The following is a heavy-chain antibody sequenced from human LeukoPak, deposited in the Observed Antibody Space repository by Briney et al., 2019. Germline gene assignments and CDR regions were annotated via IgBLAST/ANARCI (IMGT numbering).Heavy chain of an antibody. Sequence: PSETLSLTCTVSGGSISSSSYYWGWIRQPPGKGLEWIGSIYYSGSTYYNPSLKSRVTISVDTSKNQFSLKLSSVTAADTAVYYCARRKVGATWYYFDYWGQGTLVTVSS. CDR2: IYYSGST. CDR3: ARRKVGATWYYFDY. J-gene: IGHJ4*02. D-gene: IGHD1-26*01. CDR1: GGSISSSSYY. V-gene: IGHV4-39*01.